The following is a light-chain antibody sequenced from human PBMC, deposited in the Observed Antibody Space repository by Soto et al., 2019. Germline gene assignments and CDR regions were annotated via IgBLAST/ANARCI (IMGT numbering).Light chain of an antibody. CDR3: HQRNIWPPVT. J-gene: IGKJ5*01. CDR1: PSVTNF. Sequence: IVLNQSPGTLSLSPGEIATLSCRSSPSVTNFLAWYQHKPGQAPRLLIYGALNRATGIPARFSGSGSGTDFTLTISSLEPEDFAVYYCHQRNIWPPVTFGQGTRLEIK. CDR2: GAL. V-gene: IGKV3-11*01.